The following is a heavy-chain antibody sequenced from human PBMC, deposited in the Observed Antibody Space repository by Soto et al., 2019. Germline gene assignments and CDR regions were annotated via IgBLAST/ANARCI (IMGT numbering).Heavy chain of an antibody. D-gene: IGHD6-13*01. CDR1: GGTFSNYA. CDR2: IIPVFGTV. Sequence: QVRLVQSGAEVKKPGSSEKVSCKASGGTFSNYAITWLRLAPGQGLEWLGGIIPVFGTVNYAQKFQGRVTITADESTSTAYMELNRLRSEDTAVSYCARDNPYTNSFGNWFDPWGQGTLVIVS. J-gene: IGHJ5*02. CDR3: ARDNPYTNSFGNWFDP. V-gene: IGHV1-69*01.